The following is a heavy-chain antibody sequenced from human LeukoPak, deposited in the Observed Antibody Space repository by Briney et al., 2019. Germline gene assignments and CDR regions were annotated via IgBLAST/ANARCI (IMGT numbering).Heavy chain of an antibody. CDR3: ARGPSGYHNT. CDR2: ISWDGGST. J-gene: IGHJ4*02. CDR1: GFTFDDYA. Sequence: GGSLRLSCAASGFTFDDYAMHWVRQAPGKGLEWVSLISWDGGSTYYADSVKGRFTISRDNSKNTLYLQMNSLRAEDTAVYYCARGPSGYHNTGGQGTLVTVSS. D-gene: IGHD5-12*01. V-gene: IGHV3-43D*03.